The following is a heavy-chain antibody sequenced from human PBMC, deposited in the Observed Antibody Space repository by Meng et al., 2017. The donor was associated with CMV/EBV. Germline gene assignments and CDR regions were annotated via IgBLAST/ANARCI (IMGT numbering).Heavy chain of an antibody. CDR3: ARDRGYYDSSGYYPVLDYYGMDV. D-gene: IGHD3-22*01. CDR2: INWNGGST. V-gene: IGHV3-20*01. J-gene: IGHJ6*02. Sequence: GGSLRLSCAASGFTFDDYGMSWVRQAPGKGLEWVSGINWNGGSTGYADSVKGRFTISRDNAKNSLYLQMNSLRAEDTALYHCARDRGYYDSSGYYPVLDYYGMDVWGQGTTVTVSS. CDR1: GFTFDDYG.